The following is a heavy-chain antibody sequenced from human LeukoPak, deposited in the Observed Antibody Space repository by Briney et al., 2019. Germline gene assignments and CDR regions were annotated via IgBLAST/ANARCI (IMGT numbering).Heavy chain of an antibody. D-gene: IGHD5-18*01. CDR1: GGSISSYY. J-gene: IGHJ6*03. V-gene: IGHV4-59*08. CDR2: IYHSGST. Sequence: KPSETLSLTCTVSGGSISSYYWSWIRQPPGKGLEWLGYIYHSGSTYYNPSLKSRVTISVDTSKNQFSLNLSSVTAADTAVYYCARVGHSYGRKGYYYMDVWGKGTTVTVSS. CDR3: ARVGHSYGRKGYYYMDV.